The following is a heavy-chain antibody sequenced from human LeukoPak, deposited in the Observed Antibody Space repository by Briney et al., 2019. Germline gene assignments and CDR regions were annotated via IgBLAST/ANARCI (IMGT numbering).Heavy chain of an antibody. Sequence: GSLRLSCAASGFTFSSYDMHWVRQATGKGLEWVSAIGTAGDTYYPGSVKGRFTISRENAKNSLYLQMNSLRAGDTAVYYCARGLGEYDILTGYTYWYFDLWGRGTLVTVPS. J-gene: IGHJ2*01. V-gene: IGHV3-13*01. CDR2: IGTAGDT. D-gene: IGHD3-9*01. CDR1: GFTFSSYD. CDR3: ARGLGEYDILTGYTYWYFDL.